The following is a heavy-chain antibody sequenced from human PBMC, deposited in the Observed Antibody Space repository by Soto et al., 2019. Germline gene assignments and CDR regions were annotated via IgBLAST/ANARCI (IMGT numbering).Heavy chain of an antibody. CDR3: ARDGTLHDSSGYYYLY. J-gene: IGHJ4*02. CDR1: GGTFSRYA. D-gene: IGHD3-22*01. CDR2: IIPMFGTA. V-gene: IGHV1-69*01. Sequence: QVQLVQSGAEVKKPGSSVKVSCKASGGTFSRYAINWVLQAPGQGLEWMGGIIPMFGTANYAQKFQGRVTITADEYTNTGYMELRSLISEYTAVYYCARDGTLHDSSGYYYLYWGQGTLVTVSS.